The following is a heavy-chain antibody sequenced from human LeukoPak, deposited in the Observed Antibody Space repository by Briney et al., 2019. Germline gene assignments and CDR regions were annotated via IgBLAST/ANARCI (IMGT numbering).Heavy chain of an antibody. CDR2: INPSGGST. D-gene: IGHD2-21*01. V-gene: IGHV1-46*03. J-gene: IGHJ3*02. CDR3: ACVVRGAFDI. CDR1: GFTFTSYY. Sequence: ASVKVSCKASGFTFTSYYMHWVRQAPGQGLEWMGVINPSGGSTSYPQKFQGRVTMTRDTSTSTVYMELSSLRSEDTAVYYCACVVRGAFDIWGQGTLVTVSS.